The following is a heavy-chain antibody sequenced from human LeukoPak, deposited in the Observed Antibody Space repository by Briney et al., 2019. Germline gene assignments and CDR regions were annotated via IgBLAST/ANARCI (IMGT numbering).Heavy chain of an antibody. J-gene: IGHJ3*02. CDR1: GGSISSSSYY. V-gene: IGHV4-39*01. Sequence: SETLSLTCTVSGGSISSSSYYWGWIRQPPGKGLEWIGSIYYIGSTYYNPSLKSRVTISVDTSKNQFSLKLSSVTAADTAVYYCARPRETVEMDAFHIWGQGTMVTVSS. CDR3: ARPRETVEMDAFHI. CDR2: IYYIGST. D-gene: IGHD6-19*01.